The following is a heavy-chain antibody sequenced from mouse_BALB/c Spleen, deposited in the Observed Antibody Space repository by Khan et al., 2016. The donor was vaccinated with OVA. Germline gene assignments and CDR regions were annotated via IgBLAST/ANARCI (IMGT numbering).Heavy chain of an antibody. CDR2: ISSDGDYT. CDR3: ATHLTGSFAY. D-gene: IGHD4-1*01. V-gene: IGHV5-6*01. CDR1: GFTFSPYS. J-gene: IGHJ3*01. Sequence: EVQLVESGGDLVKSGGSLKLSCAASGFTFSPYSMSWVHQTPDKRLEWVATISSDGDYTYYPDSVKGRFNISRDNAKNTLYLQMSSLKSEDTAIYYCATHLTGSFAYWGQGTLVTVSA.